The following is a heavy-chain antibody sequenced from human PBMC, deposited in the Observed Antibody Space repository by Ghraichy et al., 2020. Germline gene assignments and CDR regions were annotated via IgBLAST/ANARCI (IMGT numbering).Heavy chain of an antibody. CDR2: INQDGSGV. V-gene: IGHV3-7*03. CDR3: ARDLHFQAIDL. Sequence: GGSLRLSCAASGFTFSNYWMCWVRQAPGKGLEWVANINQDGSGVYYVDSVKGRFTLSRDNAKKSLYLQMNSLRAEDTAVYYCARDLHFQAIDLWGQGTRVTVSS. J-gene: IGHJ5*02. D-gene: IGHD3-3*02. CDR1: GFTFSNYW.